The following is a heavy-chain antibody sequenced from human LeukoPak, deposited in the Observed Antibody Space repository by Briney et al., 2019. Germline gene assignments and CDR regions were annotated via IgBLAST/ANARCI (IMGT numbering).Heavy chain of an antibody. V-gene: IGHV3-33*06. D-gene: IGHD6-19*01. Sequence: GGSLRLSCAASGFTVSSYGMHWVRQAPGKGLEWVAVVWDDGSSQNYADSVKGRFTISRDDSKNMLYLQMNSLRAEDTAVYYCAKDQWNPDYWGQGTLVSVSS. J-gene: IGHJ4*02. CDR2: VWDDGSSQ. CDR3: AKDQWNPDY. CDR1: GFTVSSYG.